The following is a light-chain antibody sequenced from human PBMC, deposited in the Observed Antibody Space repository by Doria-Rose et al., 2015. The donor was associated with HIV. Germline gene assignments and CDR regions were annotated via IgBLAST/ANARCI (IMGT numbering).Light chain of an antibody. Sequence: DIQVTQSPSSLSASVGDRVTITCRASQGISNSLAWYQQKPGKVPKLLICAASTLRSGVPSRFSGSGSGTDFTLAISSLQPEDVATYYCQKYDSAPWTFGQGTKLEI. V-gene: IGKV1-27*01. CDR1: QGISNS. CDR3: QKYDSAPWT. J-gene: IGKJ1*01. CDR2: AAS.